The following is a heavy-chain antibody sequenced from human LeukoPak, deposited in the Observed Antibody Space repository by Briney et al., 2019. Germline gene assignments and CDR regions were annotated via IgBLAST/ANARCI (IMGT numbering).Heavy chain of an antibody. CDR3: TRQVASQAYYYGSGMTPGGMDV. J-gene: IGHJ6*02. D-gene: IGHD3-10*01. CDR1: GFTFSGSA. V-gene: IGHV3-73*01. CDR2: IRSKANSYAT. Sequence: QPGGSLRLSCAASGFTFSGSAMHWVHQASGKGLEWVGRIRSKANSYATAYAASVKGRFTISRDDSKNTAYLQMNSLKTEDTAVYYCTRQVASQAYYYGSGMTPGGMDVWGQGTTVTISS.